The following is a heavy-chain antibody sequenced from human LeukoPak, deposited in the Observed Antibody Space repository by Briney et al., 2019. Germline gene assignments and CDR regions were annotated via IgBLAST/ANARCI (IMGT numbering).Heavy chain of an antibody. D-gene: IGHD2-21*02. CDR3: ARYPQVTAIHDAFDI. Sequence: GGSLRLSCAASGFTVRSNYMSWVRQAPGKGLEWVSVIYSGGSTYYADSVKGRFTISRDISKNTLYLQMNSLRAEDTAVYYCARYPQVTAIHDAFDIWGQGTMVTVSS. V-gene: IGHV3-66*01. CDR1: GFTVRSNY. CDR2: IYSGGST. J-gene: IGHJ3*02.